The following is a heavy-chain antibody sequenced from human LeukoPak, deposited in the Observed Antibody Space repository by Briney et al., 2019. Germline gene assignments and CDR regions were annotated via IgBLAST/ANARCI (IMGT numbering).Heavy chain of an antibody. CDR1: GGSISSYY. J-gene: IGHJ6*03. D-gene: IGHD3-10*01. CDR2: IYYSGST. V-gene: IGHV4-59*04. CDR3: AREGYGSGSYYLGYYYYYMDV. Sequence: SETLSLTCTVSGGSISSYYWSWIRQPPGKGLEWIGYIYYSGSTYYNPSLKSRVTISVDTSKNQFSLKLSSVTAADTAVYYCAREGYGSGSYYLGYYYYYMDVWGKGTTVTISS.